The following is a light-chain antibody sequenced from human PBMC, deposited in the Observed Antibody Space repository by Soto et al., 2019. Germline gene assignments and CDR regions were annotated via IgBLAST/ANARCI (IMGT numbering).Light chain of an antibody. CDR2: GAS. CDR1: QSVRTK. CDR3: QQRSNWPSIT. Sequence: EIVMTQSPDTLYVSPGEGATLSCRASQSVRTKLAWYQQKAGQAPRLLIYGASTRATGIPDRFSGSGSGTDFTLTISSLQPEDFAVYYCQQRSNWPSITFGQGTRLENK. V-gene: IGKV3-11*01. J-gene: IGKJ5*01.